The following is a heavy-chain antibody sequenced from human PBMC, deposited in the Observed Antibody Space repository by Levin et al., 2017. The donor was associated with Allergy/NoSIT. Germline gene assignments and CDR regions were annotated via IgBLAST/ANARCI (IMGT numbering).Heavy chain of an antibody. Sequence: SETLSLTCTVSGGSISSYYWSWIRQPPGKGLEWIGYIYYSGSTNYNPSLKSRVTISVDTSKNQFSLKLSSVTAADTAVYYCARRVGYSYGLDYWGHGTLVTVSS. CDR2: IYYSGST. V-gene: IGHV4-59*08. D-gene: IGHD5-18*01. CDR3: ARRVGYSYGLDY. CDR1: GGSISSYY. J-gene: IGHJ4*01.